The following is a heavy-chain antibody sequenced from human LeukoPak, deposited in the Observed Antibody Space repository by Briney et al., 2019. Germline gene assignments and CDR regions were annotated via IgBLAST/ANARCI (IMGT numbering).Heavy chain of an antibody. Sequence: SETLSLTCTVSGGSISSYYWSWIRQPAGKGLEWIGRIHTSGSTDYNPSLKSRVTMSVDTSKNQFSLRLSSVTAADTAIYYCAKSPRSGGSGYFDYWGQGTLVTVSS. CDR1: GGSISSYY. V-gene: IGHV4-4*07. CDR2: IHTSGST. D-gene: IGHD2-15*01. CDR3: AKSPRSGGSGYFDY. J-gene: IGHJ4*02.